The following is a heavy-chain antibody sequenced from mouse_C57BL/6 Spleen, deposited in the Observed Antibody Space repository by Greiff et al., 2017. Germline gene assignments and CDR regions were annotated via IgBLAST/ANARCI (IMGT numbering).Heavy chain of an antibody. D-gene: IGHD2-4*01. CDR3: TRGNLGYYDYPWYFEV. J-gene: IGHJ1*03. Sequence: VQLKESGAELVRPGASVTLSCKASGYTFTDYEMHWVKQTPVHGLEWIGAIDPETGGTAYNQKFKGKAILTADKSSSTAYMELRSLTSEDSAVYYCTRGNLGYYDYPWYFEVWGTGTTVTVSS. CDR2: IDPETGGT. CDR1: GYTFTDYE. V-gene: IGHV1-15*01.